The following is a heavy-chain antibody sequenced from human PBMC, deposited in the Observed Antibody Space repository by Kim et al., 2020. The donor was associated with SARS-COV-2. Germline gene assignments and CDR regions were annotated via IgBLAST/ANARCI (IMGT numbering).Heavy chain of an antibody. CDR1: GFTFSSYA. CDR3: ASGYDSPYYYYGMDV. CDR2: ISGSGGST. J-gene: IGHJ6*02. D-gene: IGHD3-22*01. V-gene: IGHV3-23*01. Sequence: GGSLRLSCAASGFTFSSYAMSWVRQAPGKGLEWVSAISGSGGSTYYADSVKGRFTISRDNSKNTLYLQMNSLRAEDTAVYYCASGYDSPYYYYGMDVWGQGTTVTVSS.